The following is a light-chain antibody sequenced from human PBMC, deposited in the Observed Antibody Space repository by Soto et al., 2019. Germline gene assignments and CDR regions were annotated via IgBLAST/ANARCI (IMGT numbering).Light chain of an antibody. V-gene: IGKV1-5*01. Sequence: DIQMTQSPSTLSASVGDRVTITCRASQSIRSWLAWYQQKPGKAPQLLIYDASNLESGVPSRFTAIGSGTKFPLTSSSLRPNVFAINYCQQYVSFSKTFARGPKV. J-gene: IGKJ1*01. CDR2: DAS. CDR1: QSIRSW. CDR3: QQYVSFSKT.